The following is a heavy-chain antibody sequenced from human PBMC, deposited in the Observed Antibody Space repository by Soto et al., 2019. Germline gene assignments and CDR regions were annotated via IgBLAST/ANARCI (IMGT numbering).Heavy chain of an antibody. D-gene: IGHD6-19*01. Sequence: EVQLLESGGDLVQPGGSLRLSCAAFGFIFSNYAMTWVRQAPGKGPEWVSTFTRGGSTYYRDTVKGRFTISRDNSKNTLYLQMNSLRAEDTAVYYCARTDKYNSQSSGWANRFDYWGQGTLVTVSS. V-gene: IGHV3-23*01. CDR1: GFIFSNYA. CDR2: FTRGGST. J-gene: IGHJ4*02. CDR3: ARTDKYNSQSSGWANRFDY.